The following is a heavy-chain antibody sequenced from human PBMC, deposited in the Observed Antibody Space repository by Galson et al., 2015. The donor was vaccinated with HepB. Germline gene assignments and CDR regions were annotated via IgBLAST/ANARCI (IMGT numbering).Heavy chain of an antibody. D-gene: IGHD4-17*01. Sequence: CAISGDSVSSNSAAWNWIRQSPSRGLEWLGRTYYRSKWYNDYAVSVKSRITINPDTSKNQFSLQLNSVTPEDTAVYYCARGPGPYGDYVGFDYWGQGTLVTVSS. CDR3: ARGPGPYGDYVGFDY. J-gene: IGHJ4*02. CDR2: TYYRSKWYN. CDR1: GDSVSSNSAA. V-gene: IGHV6-1*01.